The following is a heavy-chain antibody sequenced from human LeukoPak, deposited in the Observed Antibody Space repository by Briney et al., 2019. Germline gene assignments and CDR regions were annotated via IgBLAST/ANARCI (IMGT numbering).Heavy chain of an antibody. D-gene: IGHD6-13*01. CDR1: GFTFSSYA. J-gene: IGHJ5*02. V-gene: IGHV3-30-3*01. Sequence: PGGSLRLSCAASGFTFSSYAMHWVRQAPGKGLEWVAVISYDGSNKYYADSVKGRFTISRDNSKNTLYLQMNSLRAEDTAVYYCASLLSMYSSSWYPRSSWFDPWGQGALVTVSS. CDR3: ASLLSMYSSSWYPRSSWFDP. CDR2: ISYDGSNK.